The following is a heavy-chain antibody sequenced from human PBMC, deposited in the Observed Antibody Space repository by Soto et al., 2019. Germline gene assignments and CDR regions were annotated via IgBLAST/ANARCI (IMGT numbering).Heavy chain of an antibody. D-gene: IGHD6-6*01. CDR3: ARVIIAPRGWFAP. CDR2: INHSGST. J-gene: IGHJ5*02. CDR1: GGSFSGYY. Sequence: SETLSLTCAVYGGSFSGYYWSWIRQPPGKGLEWIGEINHSGSTNYNPSLKSRVTISVDTSKNQFSLKLSSVTAADTAVYYCARVIIAPRGWFAPWGQGTLVTVSS. V-gene: IGHV4-34*01.